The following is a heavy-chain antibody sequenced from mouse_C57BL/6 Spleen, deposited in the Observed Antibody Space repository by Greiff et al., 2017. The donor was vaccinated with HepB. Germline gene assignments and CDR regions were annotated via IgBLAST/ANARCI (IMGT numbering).Heavy chain of an antibody. D-gene: IGHD2-5*01. V-gene: IGHV1-80*01. CDR3: ARGDSNSPFAY. CDR1: GYAFSSYW. CDR2: IYPGDGDT. J-gene: IGHJ3*01. Sequence: VQRVESGAELVKPGASVKISCKASGYAFSSYWMNWVKQRPGKGLEWIGQIYPGDGDTNYNGKFKGKATLTADKSSSTAYMQLSSLTSEDSAVYFCARGDSNSPFAYWGQGTLVTVSA.